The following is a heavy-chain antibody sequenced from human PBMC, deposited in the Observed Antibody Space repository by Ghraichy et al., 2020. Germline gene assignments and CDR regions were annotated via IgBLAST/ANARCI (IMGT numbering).Heavy chain of an antibody. CDR3: ARQGLTGQQQLFDY. CDR2: ISYAGINE. CDR1: GFPFSPHS. D-gene: IGHD6-13*01. Sequence: GGSLRLSCAASGFPFSPHSMHWVRQAPGKGLEWVAVISYAGINEFYADSVRGRFTVSRDDSKKMVYLDMSSLRSEDTAVYYCARQGLTGQQQLFDYWGRGTQVTVSS. V-gene: IGHV3-30*04. J-gene: IGHJ4*02.